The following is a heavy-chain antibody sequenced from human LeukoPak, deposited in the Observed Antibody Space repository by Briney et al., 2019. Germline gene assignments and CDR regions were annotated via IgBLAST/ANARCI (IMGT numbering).Heavy chain of an antibody. D-gene: IGHD3-22*01. CDR2: SKSKTGGGTT. CDR3: PTERMGYYYDNSGLDY. Sequence: PGGSLRLSCATSGFTFTDAWMCWVRQVPGKGLEWVGRSKSKTGGGTTDYAAPVKGRFAISRDDSRNTLYLQMNSLKTDDTAMSYCPTERMGYYYDNSGLDYWGQGTLVTVSS. J-gene: IGHJ4*02. V-gene: IGHV3-15*01. CDR1: GFTFTDAW.